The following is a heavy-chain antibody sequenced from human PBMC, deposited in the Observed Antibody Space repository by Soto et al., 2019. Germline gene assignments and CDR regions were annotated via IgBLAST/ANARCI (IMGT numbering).Heavy chain of an antibody. Sequence: SVKVSCKASGGTFSSYAISWVRQAPGQGLEWMGGIIPIFGTANYAQKFQGRVTITADESTSTAYMELSSLRSDDTAVYYCARDSLSIAAAGLDYYYYMDVWGKGTTVGVSS. J-gene: IGHJ6*03. CDR3: ARDSLSIAAAGLDYYYYMDV. V-gene: IGHV1-69*13. CDR2: IIPIFGTA. D-gene: IGHD6-13*01. CDR1: GGTFSSYA.